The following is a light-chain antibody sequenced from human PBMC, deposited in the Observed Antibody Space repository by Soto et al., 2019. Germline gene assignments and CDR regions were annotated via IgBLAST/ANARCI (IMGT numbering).Light chain of an antibody. CDR1: QSVSGSS. CDR2: GAS. V-gene: IGKV3-20*01. CDR3: QQYGGSRRT. Sequence: EIVLTQSPGTLSLSPGERATLSCRATQSVSGSSLAWYQQKPGQAPRLLIYGASSRATGIPDRFSGSGSGTDFTLTISKLEPEDFAVYYCQQYGGSRRTFGQGTKVEIK. J-gene: IGKJ1*01.